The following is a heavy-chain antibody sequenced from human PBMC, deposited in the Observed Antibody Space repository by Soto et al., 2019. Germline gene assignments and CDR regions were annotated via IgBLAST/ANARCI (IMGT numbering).Heavy chain of an antibody. J-gene: IGHJ5*02. CDR2: ISGSGGST. V-gene: IGHV3-23*01. CDR1: GFTFSSYA. Sequence: GGSLRLSCAASGFTFSSYAMSWVRQAPGKGLEWVSAISGSGGSTYYADSVKGRFTISRDNSKNTLYLQMNSLRAEDTAVYYCGNGRLVLCVYDWYDESWGQGTLVTVSS. D-gene: IGHD1-20*01. CDR3: GNGRLVLCVYDWYDES.